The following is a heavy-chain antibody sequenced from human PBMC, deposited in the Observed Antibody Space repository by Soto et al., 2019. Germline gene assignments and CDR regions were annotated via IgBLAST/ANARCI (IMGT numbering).Heavy chain of an antibody. D-gene: IGHD3-10*01. Sequence: EVQVLATGGGLIQPGGSLRLSCAASGFTVNSHYMSWVRQAPGEGLQWVSITNTGGTTYYADSVKGRFTVSRDNSKNTLYLQMNSLRAEDTAVYYCAKGVGFILAVWGQGTTVSVSS. CDR2: TNTGGTT. CDR3: AKGVGFILAV. J-gene: IGHJ6*02. CDR1: GFTVNSHY. V-gene: IGHV3-53*02.